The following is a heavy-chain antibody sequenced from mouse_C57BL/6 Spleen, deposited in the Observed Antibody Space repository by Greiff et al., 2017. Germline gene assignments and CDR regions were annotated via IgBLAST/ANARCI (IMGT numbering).Heavy chain of an antibody. CDR1: GYTFTDYN. CDR3: ASYDYDAWFAY. CDR2: INPNNGGT. V-gene: IGHV1-22*01. D-gene: IGHD2-4*01. J-gene: IGHJ3*01. Sequence: VQLKESGPELVKPGASVKMSCKASGYTFTDYNMHWVKQSHGKSLEWIGYINPNNGGTSYNQKFKGKATLTVNKSSSTAYMELRSLTSEESAVYYCASYDYDAWFAYWGQGTLVTVSA.